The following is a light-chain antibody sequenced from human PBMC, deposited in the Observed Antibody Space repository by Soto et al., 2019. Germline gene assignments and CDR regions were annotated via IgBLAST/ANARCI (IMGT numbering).Light chain of an antibody. J-gene: IGLJ3*02. V-gene: IGLV2-14*01. CDR3: SSYTSSSTNWV. Sequence: QSALTQPASVSGSPGQSITISRTGTSSDVGGSNYVSWYQQHPGKAPKLMIYEVSNRPSGVSNRFSGSKSGNTASLTISGLQAEDEADYYCSSYTSSSTNWVFGGGTKLTVL. CDR2: EVS. CDR1: SSDVGGSNY.